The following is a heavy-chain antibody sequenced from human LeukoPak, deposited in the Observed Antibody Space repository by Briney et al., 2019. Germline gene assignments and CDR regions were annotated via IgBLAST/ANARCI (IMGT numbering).Heavy chain of an antibody. Sequence: SETLSLTCAVSGGSFSGYYWSWIRQPPGKGLEWIGEINHSGSTNYNPSLKSRVTISVDTSKNQFSLKLSSVTAADTAVYYCARGGVGATTYYWGQGTLVTVSP. CDR2: INHSGST. CDR1: GGSFSGYY. D-gene: IGHD1-26*01. V-gene: IGHV4-34*01. CDR3: ARGGVGATTYY. J-gene: IGHJ4*02.